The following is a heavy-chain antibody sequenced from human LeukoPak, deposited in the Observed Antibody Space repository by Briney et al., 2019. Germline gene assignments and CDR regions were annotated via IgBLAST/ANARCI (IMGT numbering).Heavy chain of an antibody. J-gene: IGHJ4*02. CDR1: SGSISSGDYY. V-gene: IGHV4-30-4*08. Sequence: PSETLSLTCTVSSGSISSGDYYWSWIRQPPRKNLECIGYIYYNGDTHYNSSLESRVTISVDTSKNQFSLKLSSVTAADTAVYYCARDRASTRSGSYFDYWGQGTLVTVSS. CDR3: ARDRASTRSGSYFDY. D-gene: IGHD1-26*01. CDR2: IYYNGDT.